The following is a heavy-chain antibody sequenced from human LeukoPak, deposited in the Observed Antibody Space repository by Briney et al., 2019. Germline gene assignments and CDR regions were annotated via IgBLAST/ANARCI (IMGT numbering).Heavy chain of an antibody. V-gene: IGHV3-23*01. CDR3: TTVGFDDAFDI. CDR1: GFTFSSYA. CDR2: ISGSGGST. J-gene: IGHJ3*02. D-gene: IGHD3-10*01. Sequence: GGSLRLSCAASGFTFSSYAMSWVRQAPGKGLEWVSHISGSGGSTYYADSVKGRFTISRDNSENTLYLQMNSLRAEDTAVYYCTTVGFDDAFDIWGQGTMVTVSS.